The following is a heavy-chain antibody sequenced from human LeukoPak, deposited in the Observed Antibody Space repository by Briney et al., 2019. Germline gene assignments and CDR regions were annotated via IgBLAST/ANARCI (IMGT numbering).Heavy chain of an antibody. V-gene: IGHV4-59*01. Sequence: SETLSLTCTVSGGSISSYYWSWIRQPPGKGLEWIGYLYYSGSTNYNPSLQSRVTISVDTSKNQFSLKLSSVTAADTAVYYCARGLLLNWFDPWGQGTLVTVSS. CDR3: ARGLLLNWFDP. D-gene: IGHD2/OR15-2a*01. CDR2: LYYSGST. CDR1: GGSISSYY. J-gene: IGHJ5*02.